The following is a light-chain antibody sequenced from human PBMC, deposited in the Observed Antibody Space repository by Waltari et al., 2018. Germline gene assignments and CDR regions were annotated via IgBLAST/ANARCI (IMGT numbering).Light chain of an antibody. CDR3: QQSYSVFT. CDR2: AAS. Sequence: DIQMTQSPSSLSASVGDGVTITCRASQSISSYLNWYQQKPGKAPKLLIYAASSLQSGVPSRVSGSGSGTDFTLTISSLQPEDFATYYCQQSYSVFTFGPGTKVDIK. CDR1: QSISSY. J-gene: IGKJ3*01. V-gene: IGKV1-39*01.